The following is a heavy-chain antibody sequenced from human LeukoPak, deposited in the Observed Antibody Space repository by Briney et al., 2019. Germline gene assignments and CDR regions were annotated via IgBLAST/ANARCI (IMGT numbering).Heavy chain of an antibody. CDR1: GGSFSGYY. CDR3: ASVYGSGRNNWFDP. Sequence: SETLSLTCAVYGGSFSGYYWSWIRQPPGKGLEWIGEINHSGGTNYNPSLKSRVTISVDTSKNQFSLKLSSVTAADTAVYYCASVYGSGRNNWFDPWGQGTLVTVSS. J-gene: IGHJ5*02. V-gene: IGHV4-34*01. CDR2: INHSGGT. D-gene: IGHD3-10*01.